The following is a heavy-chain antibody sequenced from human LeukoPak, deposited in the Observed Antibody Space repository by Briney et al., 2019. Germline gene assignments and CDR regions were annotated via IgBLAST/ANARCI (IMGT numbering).Heavy chain of an antibody. CDR2: INHSGST. V-gene: IGHV4-34*01. D-gene: IGHD1-26*01. CDR1: GGSFSGYY. Sequence: ETLSLTCAVYGGSFSGYYWSWIRRPPGKGLEWIGEINHSGSTNHNPSLKSRVTISVDTSKNQFSLKLSSVTAADTAVYYCARTPVGATTFFDYWGQGTLVTVSS. J-gene: IGHJ4*02. CDR3: ARTPVGATTFFDY.